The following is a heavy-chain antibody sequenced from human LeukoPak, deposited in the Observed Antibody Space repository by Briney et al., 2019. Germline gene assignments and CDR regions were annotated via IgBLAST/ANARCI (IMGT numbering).Heavy chain of an antibody. D-gene: IGHD6-19*01. CDR3: ARDVEGQWLGYYYYYMDV. Sequence: GGSLRLSCAASGFSFSGYWMRWVRQAPGKGLEWVANISPEGSDKYYKDSVKGRFTVSRDNAKDSLYLQMNSLRAEDTAVYYCARDVEGQWLGYYYYYMDVWGKGTTVTVSS. CDR2: ISPEGSDK. CDR1: GFSFSGYW. V-gene: IGHV3-7*01. J-gene: IGHJ6*03.